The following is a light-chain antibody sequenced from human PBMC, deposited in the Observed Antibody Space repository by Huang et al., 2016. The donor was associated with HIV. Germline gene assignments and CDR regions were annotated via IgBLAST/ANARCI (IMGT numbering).Light chain of an antibody. CDR2: ETS. V-gene: IGKV3D-15*01. J-gene: IGKJ4*01. CDR1: QNVRNN. Sequence: EIMMTQSPATLSVSPGGRATLSCRASQNVRNNLAWYQQKTGQAPRLLIYETSPMASGIPARFSGSVSATDFTLTISGLQSEDFAIYYCQQYDKWPPGLTFGGGTKVEI. CDR3: QQYDKWPPGLT.